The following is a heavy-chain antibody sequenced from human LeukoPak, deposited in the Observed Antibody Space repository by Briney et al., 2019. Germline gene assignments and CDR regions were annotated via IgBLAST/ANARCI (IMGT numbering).Heavy chain of an antibody. D-gene: IGHD3-3*01. CDR2: IIPIFGTA. Sequence: ASAKVSCKASGGTFSSYAISLVRQAPGQGLEWMGGIIPIFGTANYAQKFQGRVTITADESTSTAYMELSSLRSEDTAVYYCARGSPDYDFWSGYFWFDPWGQGTLVTVSS. CDR1: GGTFSSYA. CDR3: ARGSPDYDFWSGYFWFDP. V-gene: IGHV1-69*13. J-gene: IGHJ5*02.